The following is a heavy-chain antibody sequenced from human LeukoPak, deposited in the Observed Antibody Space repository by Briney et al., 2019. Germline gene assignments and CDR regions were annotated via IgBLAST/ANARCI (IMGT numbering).Heavy chain of an antibody. CDR2: IYVSGST. D-gene: IGHD5-12*01. Sequence: PSETLSLTCTVSGGSTSSYYWSWIRQSAGKGLEWIGRIYVSGSTTYNPSLNSRVTMSLDTSKNQFSLKLSSVTAADTAVYYCARPAIVATTRGSPASGFDYWGQGTLVTVSS. J-gene: IGHJ4*02. V-gene: IGHV4-4*07. CDR3: ARPAIVATTRGSPASGFDY. CDR1: GGSTSSYY.